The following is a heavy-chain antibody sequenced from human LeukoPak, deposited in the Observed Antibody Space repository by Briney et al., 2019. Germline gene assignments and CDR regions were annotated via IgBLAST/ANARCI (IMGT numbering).Heavy chain of an antibody. CDR2: INPKNGGT. V-gene: IGHV1-2*02. CDR1: GYTFTGYY. J-gene: IGHJ4*02. Sequence: ASVKVSCTASGYTFTGYYLHWVRQAPGQGLEWMGWINPKNGGTNYAQKFQGRVTMTRDTSISTAYMELRSDDTAVYYCARVTVAGTLALAYWGQGTLVTVSS. D-gene: IGHD6-19*01. CDR3: ARVTVAGTLALAY.